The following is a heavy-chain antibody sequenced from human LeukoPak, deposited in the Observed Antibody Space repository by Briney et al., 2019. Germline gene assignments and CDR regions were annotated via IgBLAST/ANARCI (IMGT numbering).Heavy chain of an antibody. V-gene: IGHV1-46*01. CDR2: INPSGGST. CDR1: GYTFTSYY. D-gene: IGHD6-13*01. J-gene: IGHJ4*02. Sequence: ASVKVSCKASGYTFTSYYMHWVRQAPGQGLEWMGVINPSGGSTSYTQKFQGRVTMTRDTSTSTVYMELSSLRSEDTAVYYCATGFSLAAAGTDFDYWGQGTLVTVSS. CDR3: ATGFSLAAAGTDFDY.